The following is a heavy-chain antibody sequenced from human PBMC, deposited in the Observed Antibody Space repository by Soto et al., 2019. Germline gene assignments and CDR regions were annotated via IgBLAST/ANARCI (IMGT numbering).Heavy chain of an antibody. CDR3: ARLGYQLRDYYYYGMDV. CDR1: GGTFSSYT. Sequence: SVKVSCKASGGTFSSYTISWVRQAPGQGLEWMGRIIPILGIANYAQKFQGRVTITADKSTSTAYMELSSLRSEDTAVYYCARLGYQLRDYYYYGMDVWGQGTTVTVSS. J-gene: IGHJ6*02. V-gene: IGHV1-69*02. D-gene: IGHD1-7*01. CDR2: IIPILGIA.